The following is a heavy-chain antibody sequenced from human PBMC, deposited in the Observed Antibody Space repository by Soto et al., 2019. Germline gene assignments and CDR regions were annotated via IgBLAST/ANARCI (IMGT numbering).Heavy chain of an antibody. CDR2: IIPISGLA. CDR3: ARGEFGDYSDSFDV. V-gene: IGHV1-69*01. D-gene: IGHD4-17*01. CDR1: GPTFTSYA. Sequence: QVQLVQSGAEVKKPGSSVRVSCKASGPTFTSYAINWVRQAPGQGLEWMGGIIPISGLANYAQRFQGRVTFTADESTNTAYMDLSSLTYEDTAMFYCARGEFGDYSDSFDVWGQGTMVTVSS. J-gene: IGHJ3*01.